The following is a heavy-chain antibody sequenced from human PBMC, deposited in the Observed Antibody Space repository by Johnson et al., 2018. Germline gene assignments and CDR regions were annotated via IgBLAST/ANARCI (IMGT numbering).Heavy chain of an antibody. V-gene: IGHV3-15*01. Sequence: EVQLVESGGGLVKPGGSLRLSCAASGFTFSNAWMSWVRQAPGKGLEWVGRIKSKTDGGTTDYAAPVKGRFTISREDSKNTLYLQMNSLKTEDTAVYYCTTEGPDYYDSSGPGAFDIWGQGTMVTVSS. CDR3: TTEGPDYYDSSGPGAFDI. D-gene: IGHD3-22*01. CDR2: IKSKTDGGTT. CDR1: GFTFSNAW. J-gene: IGHJ3*02.